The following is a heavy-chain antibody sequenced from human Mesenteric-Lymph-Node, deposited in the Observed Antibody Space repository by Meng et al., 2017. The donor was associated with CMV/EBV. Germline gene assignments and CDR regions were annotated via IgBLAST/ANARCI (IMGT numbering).Heavy chain of an antibody. CDR2: LNWNGGSS. Sequence: GGSLRLSCAASGFSFEDYAMSWVRQAPGKGLEWVSGLNWNGGSSNYADSVKGRFTISRDNAKNSLYLQMNTLRVEDTALYYCARELKPYGMDVWGQGTAVTVSS. CDR3: ARELKPYGMDV. V-gene: IGHV3-20*04. J-gene: IGHJ6*02. CDR1: GFSFEDYA.